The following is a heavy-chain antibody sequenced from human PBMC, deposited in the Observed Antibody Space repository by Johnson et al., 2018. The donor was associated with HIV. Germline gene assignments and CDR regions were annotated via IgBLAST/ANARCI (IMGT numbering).Heavy chain of an antibody. J-gene: IGHJ3*02. CDR3: ARMGLTGAFDI. Sequence: VQLVESGGGLVQPGRSLRLSCAASGFTFDDYAMHWVRQAPGKGLVWVSRFNNDGNTTTYADSVKGRFTISRDNAKNTLYLQMDSLRAEDTAVYYCARMGLTGAFDIWGQGTMVTVSS. D-gene: IGHD3-9*01. CDR2: FNNDGNTT. CDR1: GFTFDDYA. V-gene: IGHV3-74*02.